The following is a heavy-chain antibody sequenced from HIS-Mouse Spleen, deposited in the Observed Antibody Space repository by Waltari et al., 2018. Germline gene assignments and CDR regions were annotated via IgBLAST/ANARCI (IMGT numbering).Heavy chain of an antibody. V-gene: IGHV4-39*07. Sequence: QLQLQESGPGLVKPSETLSLTCTVSGGSISSSSYFWGWIRQPPGKGLGWIGCIYYSGSTYYNPSLKSRVTISVDTSKTPFSLKLSSVTAADTAVYYCAREIPYSSSWYDWYFDLWGRGTLVTVSS. D-gene: IGHD6-13*01. CDR2: IYYSGST. J-gene: IGHJ2*01. CDR3: AREIPYSSSWYDWYFDL. CDR1: GGSISSSSYF.